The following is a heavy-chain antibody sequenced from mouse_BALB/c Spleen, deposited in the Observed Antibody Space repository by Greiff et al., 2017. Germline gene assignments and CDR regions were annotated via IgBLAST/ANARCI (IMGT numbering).Heavy chain of an antibody. CDR3: AREGNWDGYFDV. J-gene: IGHJ1*01. V-gene: IGHV1-18*01. CDR1: GYTFTDYN. CDR2: INPNNGGT. Sequence: VHVKQSGPELVKPGASVKIPCKASGYTFTDYNMDWVKQSHGKSLEWIGDINPNNGGTIYNQKFKGKATLTVDKSSSTAYMELRSLTSEDTAVYYCAREGNWDGYFDVWGAGTTVTVSS. D-gene: IGHD4-1*01.